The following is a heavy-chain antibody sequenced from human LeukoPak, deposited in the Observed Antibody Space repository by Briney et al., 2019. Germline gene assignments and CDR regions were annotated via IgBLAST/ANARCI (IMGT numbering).Heavy chain of an antibody. Sequence: SETLSLTCTVSGGSISSYYWSWIRQPPGKGLEGIGDIYYSGSTNYNPSLKSRVTISVDTSKNQFSLKLSSVTAADTAVYYSARIRGYSYGFENWGQGTLVTVSS. CDR2: IYYSGST. J-gene: IGHJ4*02. D-gene: IGHD5-18*01. V-gene: IGHV4-59*01. CDR1: GGSISSYY. CDR3: ARIRGYSYGFEN.